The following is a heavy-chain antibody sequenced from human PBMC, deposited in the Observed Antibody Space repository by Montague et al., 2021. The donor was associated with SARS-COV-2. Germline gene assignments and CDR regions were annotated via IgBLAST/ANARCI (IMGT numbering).Heavy chain of an antibody. CDR3: AKDQGDCSSSRCFRGWTYYYYGMDV. Sequence: SLRLSWAASGFTFSSYGIHWVRQTPGKGLEWVAVISYDGSNKHYADSVKGRFTISRDNSKNTLYLRMNSLRAEDTAVYYCAKDQGDCSSSRCFRGWTYYYYGMDVWGQGTTVTVSS. CDR1: GFTFSSYG. D-gene: IGHD2-2*01. CDR2: ISYDGSNK. J-gene: IGHJ6*02. V-gene: IGHV3-30*18.